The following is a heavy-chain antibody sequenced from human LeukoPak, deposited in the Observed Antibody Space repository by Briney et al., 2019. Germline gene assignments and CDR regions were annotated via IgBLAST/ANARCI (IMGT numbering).Heavy chain of an antibody. Sequence: QPGGSLRLSCAASGFAFSNYWMHWVRQAPGKGLMWVSRINSDGSITSYADSVKGRFTISRDNAKNTLYLQMNSLRAEDTGVYYCARAAAVSAIPSHWGQGTLVIISS. J-gene: IGHJ4*02. CDR3: ARAAAVSAIPSH. V-gene: IGHV3-74*01. CDR1: GFAFSNYW. D-gene: IGHD2-15*01. CDR2: INSDGSIT.